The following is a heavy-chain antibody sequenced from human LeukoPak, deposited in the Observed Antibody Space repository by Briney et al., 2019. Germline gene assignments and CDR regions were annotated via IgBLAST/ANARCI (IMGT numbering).Heavy chain of an antibody. D-gene: IGHD3-3*01. CDR2: VHLDGRT. J-gene: IGHJ4*02. CDR1: GGSVINTNW. Sequence: SETLSLTCGVSGGSVINTNWWTWVRQPPGKGLEWIGEVHLDGRTNYNASLESRLTMSVDVSENQVSLKLTSVTAADTAVYYCAREGGFYRPLDYSGQGTLVTVSS. CDR3: AREGGFYRPLDY. V-gene: IGHV4-4*02.